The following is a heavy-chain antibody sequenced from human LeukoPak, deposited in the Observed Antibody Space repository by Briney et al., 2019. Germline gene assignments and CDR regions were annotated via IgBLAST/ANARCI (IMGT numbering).Heavy chain of an antibody. Sequence: GESLKISCKGSGYRFTRYWIGWVRQMPGKGLERMGIIYPGDSDTRYSPSFQGQVTISADKFISTAYLQWSSLKASDTAMYYCARGYYYDSSGYYFHYFDYWGQGTLVTVSS. D-gene: IGHD3-22*01. CDR1: GYRFTRYW. V-gene: IGHV5-51*01. J-gene: IGHJ4*02. CDR2: IYPGDSDT. CDR3: ARGYYYDSSGYYFHYFDY.